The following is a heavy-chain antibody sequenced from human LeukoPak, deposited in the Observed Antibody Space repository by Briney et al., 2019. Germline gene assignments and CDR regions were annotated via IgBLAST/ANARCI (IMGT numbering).Heavy chain of an antibody. D-gene: IGHD3-10*01. CDR2: IIPMFGTA. Sequence: SVKVSYKASGGTFSSYAISWVRQAPGLGLEWMERIIPMFGTANYAQQFQGRVTITTDESTSTAYMELSSLRSEDTAVYYCARDDYGSGSPYYFDYWGQGTLVTVSS. CDR1: GGTFSSYA. CDR3: ARDDYGSGSPYYFDY. J-gene: IGHJ4*02. V-gene: IGHV1-69*05.